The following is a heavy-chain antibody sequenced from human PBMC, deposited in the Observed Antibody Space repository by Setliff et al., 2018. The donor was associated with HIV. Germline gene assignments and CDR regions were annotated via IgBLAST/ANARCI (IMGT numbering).Heavy chain of an antibody. V-gene: IGHV4-59*08. CDR1: GGPISSYY. J-gene: IGHJ4*02. CDR2: IYYSGRT. D-gene: IGHD6-19*01. Sequence: SETLSLTCSVSGGPISSYYWSWIRQPPGKGLEWIGYIYYSGRTNYNPFLKSRVTISVDTARNQFSLKLSSVTAADTAVYYCASQPAYSTDWYPPGYFDFWGQGTLVTVPQ. CDR3: ASQPAYSTDWYPPGYFDF.